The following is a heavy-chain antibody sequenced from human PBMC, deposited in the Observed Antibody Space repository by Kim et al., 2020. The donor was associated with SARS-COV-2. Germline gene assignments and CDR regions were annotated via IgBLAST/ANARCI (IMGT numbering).Heavy chain of an antibody. CDR2: IYPGDSET. V-gene: IGHV5-51*01. D-gene: IGHD1-1*01. CDR1: GYSFTSLW. J-gene: IGHJ4*02. Sequence: GESLKISCKGSGYSFTSLWIGWVRQMPGKGLEWMGIIYPGDSETRYSSSFQGQVTISADKSISTAYLQWSSLKASDTAIYYCVRHQRSVPFDYWGQGTLVIVSP. CDR3: VRHQRSVPFDY.